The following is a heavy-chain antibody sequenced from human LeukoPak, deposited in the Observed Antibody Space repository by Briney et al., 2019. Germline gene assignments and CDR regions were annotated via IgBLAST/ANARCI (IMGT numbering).Heavy chain of an antibody. CDR3: TRLLDYNGYYYGAFDY. J-gene: IGHJ4*02. CDR2: IRTKTNNFAT. V-gene: IGHV3-73*01. Sequence: EGSLRLSCAASGFTFSASAMHWVRQASGKGLEWVGRIRTKTNNFATAYAASVKGRFTVSRDDSKNTAYLQMNSLKTEDTAVYYCTRLLDYNGYYYGAFDYWGQGTLVTVSS. D-gene: IGHD3-22*01. CDR1: GFTFSASA.